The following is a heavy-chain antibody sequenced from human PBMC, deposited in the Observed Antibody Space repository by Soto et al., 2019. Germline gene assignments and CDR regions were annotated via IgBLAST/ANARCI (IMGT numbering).Heavy chain of an antibody. CDR3: ARDDSSGPPYYYYYGMDV. CDR1: GDSVSSNSAA. V-gene: IGHV6-1*01. D-gene: IGHD6-19*01. CDR2: TYYRSKWYN. Sequence: QSQTLSLTCAISGDSVSSNSAAWNWIRQSPSRGLEWLGRTYYRSKWYNDYAVSVKSRITINPDTSKNQFSLQLNSVTPEDTAVYYCARDDSSGPPYYYYYGMDVWGQGTTVTVSS. J-gene: IGHJ6*02.